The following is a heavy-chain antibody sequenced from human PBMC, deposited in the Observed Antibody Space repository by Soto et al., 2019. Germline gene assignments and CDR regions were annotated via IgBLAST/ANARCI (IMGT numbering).Heavy chain of an antibody. V-gene: IGHV4-39*01. CDR2: IYYSGST. J-gene: IGHJ4*02. D-gene: IGHD4-17*01. Sequence: SGTVWLTCTVADGSNSRSSYYWGWIRQPQGKGLEWIGSIYYSGSTYYNPSLKSRVTISVDTSKNQFSLKLSSVTAADTAVYYCARLRFYGDFSFDYWGQGTLVTVSS. CDR3: ARLRFYGDFSFDY. CDR1: DGSNSRSSYY.